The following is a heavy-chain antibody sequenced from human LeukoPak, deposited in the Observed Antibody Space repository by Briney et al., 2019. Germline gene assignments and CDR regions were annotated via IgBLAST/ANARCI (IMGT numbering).Heavy chain of an antibody. J-gene: IGHJ6*02. CDR2: FYYTGST. D-gene: IGHD3-10*01. Sequence: SETLSLTCTVSGGSISNYYWNWVGHPPGKGLEWIGNFYYTGSTHYNPSLKSRVTISVDTSKNQFSLKLSSVTAADTAVYYCSRLTNYGYHYYYGMDVWGQGTTVTVSS. V-gene: IGHV4-59*08. CDR3: SRLTNYGYHYYYGMDV. CDR1: GGSISNYY.